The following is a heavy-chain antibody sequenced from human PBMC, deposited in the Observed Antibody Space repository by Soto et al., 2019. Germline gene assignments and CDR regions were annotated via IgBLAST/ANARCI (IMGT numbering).Heavy chain of an antibody. CDR3: AKNGLDNSPSAIDS. D-gene: IGHD2-8*01. Sequence: GGSLRLSCAASGFTFMNNVLSWVRQAPGKGLDWVSGITGSGRDTYYADSVKGRFTISRDNSKNMVFLQMNSLRAEDTALYYCAKNGLDNSPSAIDSWGPGTLVTVSS. V-gene: IGHV3-23*01. J-gene: IGHJ4*02. CDR2: ITGSGRDT. CDR1: GFTFMNNV.